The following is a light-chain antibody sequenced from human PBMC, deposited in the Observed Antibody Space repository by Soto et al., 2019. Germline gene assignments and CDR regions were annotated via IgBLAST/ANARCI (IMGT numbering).Light chain of an antibody. V-gene: IGKV1D-16*01. CDR2: AAS. CDR1: QGISRS. J-gene: IGKJ2*01. Sequence: DIQMTQSPSSVSASVGDRVTISCQASQGISRSLAWYQQKPGKAPKLLIYAASSLQSGVPSRFSGSGFGTEFTLTISSLQPDDFATYYCQQYNTYSYTFGQGTKVDI. CDR3: QQYNTYSYT.